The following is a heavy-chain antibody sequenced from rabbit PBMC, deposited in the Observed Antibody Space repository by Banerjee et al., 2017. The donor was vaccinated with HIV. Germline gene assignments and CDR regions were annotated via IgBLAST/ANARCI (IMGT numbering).Heavy chain of an antibody. CDR1: GFDLSSYY. J-gene: IGHJ4*01. CDR3: ARKSVGTYYAFNL. V-gene: IGHV1S40*01. CDR2: IDTTNGNT. D-gene: IGHD8-1*01. Sequence: QSLEESGGDLVKPGVSLTLTCTASGFDLSSYYMCWVRQAPGKGLELIACIDTTNGNTWYASWAKGRFTISKTSSTTVTLQMTSLTSADTATYFCARKSVGTYYAFNLWGQGTLVTVS.